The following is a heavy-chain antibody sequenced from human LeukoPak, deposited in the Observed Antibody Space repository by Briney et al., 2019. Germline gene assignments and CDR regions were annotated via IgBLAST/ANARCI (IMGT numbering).Heavy chain of an antibody. V-gene: IGHV3-53*05. CDR3: ARGVRIAVAGYIDY. Sequence: GGSLRLSCAASGFTVSSNYMSWVRRAPGKGLEWVSVIYSGGSTYYADSVKGRFTISRDNSKNTLYLQMNSLRAEDTTVYYCARGVRIAVAGYIDYWGQGTLVTVSS. J-gene: IGHJ4*02. CDR1: GFTVSSNY. D-gene: IGHD6-19*01. CDR2: IYSGGST.